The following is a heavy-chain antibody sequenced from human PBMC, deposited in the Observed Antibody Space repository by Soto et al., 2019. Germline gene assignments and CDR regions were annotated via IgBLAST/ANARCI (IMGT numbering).Heavy chain of an antibody. CDR1: GYSISSGYY. CDR3: ARDLRNEWLLRGTCWFDP. CDR2: IYHSGST. V-gene: IGHV4-38-2*02. D-gene: IGHD3-22*01. J-gene: IGHJ5*02. Sequence: SETLSLTCAVSGYSISSGYYWGWIRQPPGKGLEWIGSIYHSGSTYYNPSLKTRVTISVDTSKNQFSLTLSSVTAADTAVYYCARDLRNEWLLRGTCWFDPWGQGTMGTV.